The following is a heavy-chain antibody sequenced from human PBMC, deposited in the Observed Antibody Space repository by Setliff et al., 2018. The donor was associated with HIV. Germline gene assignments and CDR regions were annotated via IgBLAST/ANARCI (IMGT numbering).Heavy chain of an antibody. CDR3: ARETREAVAGSNYYYYYGLDV. V-gene: IGHV4-4*02. Sequence: PSETLSLTCAVSGGSISSSNWWSWVRQPPGKGLEWIGEIYHGVSTNYNPSLKSRVTISVDKSKNQFSLKRSSVTAADTAVYYCARETREAVAGSNYYYYYGLDVWGQGTTVTVSS. CDR2: IYHGVST. D-gene: IGHD6-19*01. CDR1: GGSISSSNW. J-gene: IGHJ6*02.